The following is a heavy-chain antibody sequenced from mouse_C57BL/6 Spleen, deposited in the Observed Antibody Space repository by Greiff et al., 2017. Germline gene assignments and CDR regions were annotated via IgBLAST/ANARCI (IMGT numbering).Heavy chain of an antibody. D-gene: IGHD1-1*01. CDR1: GYAFSSSW. CDR2: IYPGDGDT. Sequence: VQLQQSGPELVKPGASVKISCKASGYAFSSSWMNWVKQRPGKGLEWIGRIYPGDGDTNYNGQFKGKATLTADKSSSTAYMQLSSLTSEDSAVYCCARNYYGSSSYAMDYWGQGTSVTVSS. V-gene: IGHV1-82*01. J-gene: IGHJ4*01. CDR3: ARNYYGSSSYAMDY.